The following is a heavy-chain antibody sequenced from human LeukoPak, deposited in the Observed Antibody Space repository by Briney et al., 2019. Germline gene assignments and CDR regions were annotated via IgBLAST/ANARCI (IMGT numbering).Heavy chain of an antibody. J-gene: IGHJ4*02. CDR1: GFTFSSYA. V-gene: IGHV3-64*01. D-gene: IGHD1-26*01. CDR2: ISSNGGST. Sequence: GGSLRLSCAASGFTFSSYAMHWVRQAPGKGLEYVSAISSNGGSTYYANSVKGRFTISRDNSKNTLYLQVGSLRAEDMAVYYCARDSDPHPVGLSLDYWGQGTLVTVSS. CDR3: ARDSDPHPVGLSLDY.